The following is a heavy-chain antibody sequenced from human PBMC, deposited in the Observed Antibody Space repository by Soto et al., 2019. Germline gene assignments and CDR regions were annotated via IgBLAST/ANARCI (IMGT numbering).Heavy chain of an antibody. Sequence: SETLSLTCTVSGGSISSYYWSGIRQPQGKGLEWIEYIYYSGGTNYNPSLKSRVTISVDTYKNQFSLKLCSVTAADTAVYYCAREYSSSSGGFDIWGQGTMVTVSS. CDR2: IYYSGGT. CDR1: GGSISSYY. V-gene: IGHV4-59*01. J-gene: IGHJ3*02. D-gene: IGHD6-6*01. CDR3: AREYSSSSGGFDI.